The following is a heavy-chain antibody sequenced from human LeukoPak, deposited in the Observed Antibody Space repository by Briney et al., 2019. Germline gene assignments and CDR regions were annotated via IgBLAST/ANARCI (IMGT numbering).Heavy chain of an antibody. CDR2: ITISGHTK. CDR1: GFAFSTYE. Sequence: GGSLRLSCAASGFAFSTYEMSWVRQAPGKGLEWIADITISGHTKNYADSVRGRFTISRDNARSSLFLQMNSLRVEDTGVFYCARVGPHADLWGQGTLVTVSS. V-gene: IGHV3-48*03. CDR3: ARVGPHADL. J-gene: IGHJ5*02.